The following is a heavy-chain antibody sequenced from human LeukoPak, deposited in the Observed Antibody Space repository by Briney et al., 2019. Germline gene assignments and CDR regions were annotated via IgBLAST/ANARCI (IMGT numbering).Heavy chain of an antibody. V-gene: IGHV1-2*02. D-gene: IGHD5-18*01. Sequence: ASVKVSCKASGHTFTGYYMHWVRQAPGQGLEWMGWINPNSGGTNYAQKFQGRVTMTRDTSISTAYMELSRLRSDDTAVYYCARASGYSYGPLMYWGQGTLVTVSS. CDR2: INPNSGGT. CDR1: GHTFTGYY. CDR3: ARASGYSYGPLMY. J-gene: IGHJ4*02.